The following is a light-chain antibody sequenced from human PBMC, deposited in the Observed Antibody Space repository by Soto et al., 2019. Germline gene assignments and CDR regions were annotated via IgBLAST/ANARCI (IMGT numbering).Light chain of an antibody. CDR3: QQYNTWRSIS. Sequence: EIVMTQSPATLSVSPGDRAALSCRASHSISSKLAWYQHRPGQAPRLLIYDTSTRAAGIPARFTGSGSGTDFTLTISSLQSEDFAVYYCQQYNTWRSISFGQGTRLEIK. CDR1: HSISSK. V-gene: IGKV3-15*01. J-gene: IGKJ5*01. CDR2: DTS.